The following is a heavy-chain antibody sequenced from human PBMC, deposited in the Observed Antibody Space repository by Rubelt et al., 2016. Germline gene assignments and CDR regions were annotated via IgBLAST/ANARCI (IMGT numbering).Heavy chain of an antibody. CDR1: GGTFSSYA. CDR3: TIGSFDY. D-gene: IGHD3-10*01. CDR2: FNPSDGGT. J-gene: IGHJ4*02. Sequence: QVQLVQSGAEVKKPGSSVKVSCKASGGTFSSYAISWVRQAPGQGLEWMGIFNPSDGGTSYAQKFQGRVTLTSDTSTTTVYMDLSSLRSKDTAIYYCTIGSFDYWGQGTLITVPA. V-gene: IGHV1-46*01.